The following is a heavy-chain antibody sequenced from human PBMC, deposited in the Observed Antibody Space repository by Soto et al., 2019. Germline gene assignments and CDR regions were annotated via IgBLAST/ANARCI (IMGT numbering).Heavy chain of an antibody. CDR2: ISYDGSNK. J-gene: IGHJ4*02. Sequence: GGSLRLSCAASGFTFSSYAMHWVRQAPGKGLEWVAVISYDGSNKYYADSVKGRFTISRDNSKNTLYLQMNSLRAEDTAVYYCARELAVAGGGPVVFDYWGQGPLVTVSS. V-gene: IGHV3-30-3*01. CDR1: GFTFSSYA. CDR3: ARELAVAGGGPVVFDY. D-gene: IGHD6-19*01.